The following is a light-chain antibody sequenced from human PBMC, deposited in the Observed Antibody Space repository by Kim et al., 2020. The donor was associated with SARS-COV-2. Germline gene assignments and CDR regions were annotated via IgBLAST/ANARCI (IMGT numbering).Light chain of an antibody. CDR2: DVT. CDR3: SSYTGSSTLV. Sequence: GQSITISCTGTSSDVGGYNYVSWYQQHPGKAPKLMIYDVTKRPPGVSNRFSGSKSGNTASLTISGLQVEDEAEYYCSSYTGSSTLVFGGGTKLTVL. V-gene: IGLV2-14*04. CDR1: SSDVGGYNY. J-gene: IGLJ2*01.